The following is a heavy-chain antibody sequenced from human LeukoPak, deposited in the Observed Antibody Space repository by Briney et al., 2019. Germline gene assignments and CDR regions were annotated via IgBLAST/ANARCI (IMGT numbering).Heavy chain of an antibody. CDR2: IYYSGST. CDR3: ARGGQQLVYWFDP. Sequence: TSETLSLTCTVSGGSISSYCWSWIRQPPGKGLEWIGYIYYSGSTNYNPSLKSRVTISVDTSKNQFSLKLNSVTAADTAVYYCARGGQQLVYWFDPWGQGTQVTVSS. V-gene: IGHV4-59*01. J-gene: IGHJ5*02. CDR1: GGSISSYC. D-gene: IGHD6-13*01.